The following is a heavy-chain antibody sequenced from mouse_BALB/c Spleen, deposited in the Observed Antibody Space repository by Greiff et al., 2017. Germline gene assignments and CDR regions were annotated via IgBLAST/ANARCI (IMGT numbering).Heavy chain of an antibody. V-gene: IGHV5-12-2*01. J-gene: IGHJ4*01. CDR3: ARSITTRAMDY. CDR1: GFTFSSYT. Sequence: EVKLVESGGGLVQPGGSLKLSCAASGFTFSSYTMSWVRQTPEKRLEWVAYISNGGGSTYYPDTVKGRFTISRDNPKNTLFLQMTSLRSEDTAMYYCARSITTRAMDYWGQGTSVTVSS. D-gene: IGHD1-2*01. CDR2: ISNGGGST.